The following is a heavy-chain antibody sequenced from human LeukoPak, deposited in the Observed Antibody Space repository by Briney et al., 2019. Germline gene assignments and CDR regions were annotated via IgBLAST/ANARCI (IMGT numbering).Heavy chain of an antibody. J-gene: IGHJ4*02. V-gene: IGHV4-31*03. CDR3: ARRDCDILTGTGRHGFDY. D-gene: IGHD3-9*01. CDR2: IYYSGST. CDR1: GGSISSGGYY. Sequence: KTSETLSLTCTVSGGSISSGGYYWGWIRQHPGKGLEWIGYIYYSGSTYYNLSLKSRVTISVDTSKNQFSLKLSSVTAADTAVYYCARRDCDILTGTGRHGFDYWGQGTLVTVSS.